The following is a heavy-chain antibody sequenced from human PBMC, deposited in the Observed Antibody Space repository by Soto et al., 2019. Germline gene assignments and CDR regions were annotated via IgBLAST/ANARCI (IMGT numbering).Heavy chain of an antibody. CDR1: GFTFSSYG. CDR2: IWYDGSNK. D-gene: IGHD3-10*01. V-gene: IGHV3-33*01. Sequence: QVQLVESGGGVVQPGRSLRLSCAASGFTFSSYGMHWVRQAPGKGLEWVAVIWYDGSNKYYADSVKGRFTISRDNSKNTLYLQMNSLRAEATAVYYCARNYYGSGSYYYYYGMDVWGQGTTVTVSS. CDR3: ARNYYGSGSYYYYYGMDV. J-gene: IGHJ6*02.